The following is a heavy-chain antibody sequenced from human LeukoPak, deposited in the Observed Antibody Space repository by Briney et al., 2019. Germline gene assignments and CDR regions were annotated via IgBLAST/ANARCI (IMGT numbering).Heavy chain of an antibody. Sequence: GASVKVSCKASGYTFTSYDINWVRQATGQGLEWMGWMNPNSGNTGYAQKFQGRVTMTRNTSISTAYMELSSLRSEDTAVHYCASCSGGSCYDPWFDPWGQGTLVTVSS. CDR3: ASCSGGSCYDPWFDP. CDR2: MNPNSGNT. V-gene: IGHV1-8*01. CDR1: GYTFTSYD. D-gene: IGHD2-15*01. J-gene: IGHJ5*02.